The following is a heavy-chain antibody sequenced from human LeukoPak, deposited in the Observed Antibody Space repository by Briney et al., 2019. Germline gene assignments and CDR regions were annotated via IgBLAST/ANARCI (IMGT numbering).Heavy chain of an antibody. J-gene: IGHJ4*02. CDR3: ASPTN. V-gene: IGHV4-61*02. Sequence: PSETLSLTCTVSGGSISSGSYYWSWIRQPAGKGLEWIGRSYTSGSTNYNPSLKSRVTISVDTSKNQFSLKLSSVTAADTAVYYCASPTNWGQGTLVTVSS. CDR2: SYTSGST. CDR1: GGSISSGSYY.